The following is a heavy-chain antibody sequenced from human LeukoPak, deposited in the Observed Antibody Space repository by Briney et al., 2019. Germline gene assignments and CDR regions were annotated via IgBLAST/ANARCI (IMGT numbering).Heavy chain of an antibody. V-gene: IGHV1-69*05. J-gene: IGHJ4*02. CDR3: ATYMLRDNWNVHTFDS. D-gene: IGHD1-1*01. CDR1: GYTFTSYD. Sequence: SVKVSCKASGYTFTSYDINWVRQAPGQGLEWMGGIIPIFGTANYAQKFQGRVTVTTDDSTSTAFMELSSLRSEDTAVYYCATYMLRDNWNVHTFDSWGQGTLVTVSS. CDR2: IIPIFGTA.